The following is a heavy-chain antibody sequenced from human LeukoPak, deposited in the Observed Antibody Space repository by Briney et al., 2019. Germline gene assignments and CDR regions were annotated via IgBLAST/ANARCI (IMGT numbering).Heavy chain of an antibody. CDR2: ISSSSSTI. J-gene: IGHJ4*02. CDR3: ARVKHRQHRILVGTRLGEFDY. V-gene: IGHV3-48*01. D-gene: IGHD1-26*01. Sequence: QTGGSLRLSCAASGFTFSSYSMNWVRQAPGKGLEWVSYISSSSSTIYYADSVKGRFTISRDNAKNSLYLQMNSLRAEDTAVYYCARVKHRQHRILVGTRLGEFDYWGQGTLVTVSS. CDR1: GFTFSSYS.